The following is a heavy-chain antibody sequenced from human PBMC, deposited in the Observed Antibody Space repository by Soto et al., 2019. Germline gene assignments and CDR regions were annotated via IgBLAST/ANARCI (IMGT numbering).Heavy chain of an antibody. D-gene: IGHD1-26*01. J-gene: IGHJ4*02. CDR3: ARRELQGPLDC. CDR1: GGSISSGGYY. CDR2: IYYSGST. Sequence: SETLSLTCTVSGGSISSGGYYWSWIRQHPGKGLEWIGYIYYSGSTYYNPSLKSRVTISVDTSKNQFSLKLTSVTAVDTAVYYCARRELQGPLDCRGQRTLDTVSS. V-gene: IGHV4-31*03.